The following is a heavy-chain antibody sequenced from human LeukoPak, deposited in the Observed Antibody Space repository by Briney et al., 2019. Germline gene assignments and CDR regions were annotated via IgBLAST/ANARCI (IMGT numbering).Heavy chain of an antibody. D-gene: IGHD2-2*01. CDR2: IIPILGIA. V-gene: IGHV1-69*04. CDR1: GGTFSSYA. Sequence: GASVKFSCKASGGTFSSYAISWVRQAPGQGLEWMGRIIPILGIANYAQKFQGRVTITADKSTSTAYMELSSLRSEDTPVYYCARADPGYCSSTSCYVLDGWGQGTLVTVSS. J-gene: IGHJ4*02. CDR3: ARADPGYCSSTSCYVLDG.